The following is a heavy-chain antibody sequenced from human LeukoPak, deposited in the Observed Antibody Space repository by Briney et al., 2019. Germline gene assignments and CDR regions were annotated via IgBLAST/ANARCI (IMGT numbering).Heavy chain of an antibody. CDR1: GGTFSSYA. V-gene: IGHV1-69*05. D-gene: IGHD2-2*01. J-gene: IGHJ1*01. CDR3: ARDGGYCSSTSCAPLGFQH. CDR2: IIPIFGTA. Sequence: SVKVSCKASGGTFSSYAISWVRQAPGQGLEWMGGIIPIFGTANYAQKFQGRVTITTDESTSTAYMELSSLRSEDTAVYYCARDGGYCSSTSCAPLGFQHWGQGTLVTVSS.